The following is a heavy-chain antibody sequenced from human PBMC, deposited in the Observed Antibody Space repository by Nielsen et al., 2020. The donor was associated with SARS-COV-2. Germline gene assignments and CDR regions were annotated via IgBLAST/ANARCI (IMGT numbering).Heavy chain of an antibody. CDR1: GYTFTSYG. J-gene: IGHJ6*03. CDR3: ARDRGYGSGSYYYYYMDV. V-gene: IGHV1-18*04. Sequence: ASVKVSCKASGYTFTSYGISWVRQAPGQGLEWMGWISAYNGNTNYAQKLQGRVTMTTDTSTSTAYMELSSLRSEDTAVYYCARDRGYGSGSYYYYYMDVWGKGTTVTVSS. CDR2: ISAYNGNT. D-gene: IGHD3-10*01.